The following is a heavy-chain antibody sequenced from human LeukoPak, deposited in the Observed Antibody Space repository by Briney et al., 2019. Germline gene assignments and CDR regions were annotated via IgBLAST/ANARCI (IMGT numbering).Heavy chain of an antibody. Sequence: GGSLRLSCAASGFTFSHYSMNWVRQAPGKGLEWVSSISSSSSYIYYADSVKGRFTISRDNAKNSLYLQMNSLRAEDTAVYYCARDLSYCSGGSCQGWFDPWGQGTLVTVSS. J-gene: IGHJ5*02. D-gene: IGHD2-15*01. V-gene: IGHV3-21*01. CDR2: ISSSSSYI. CDR1: GFTFSHYS. CDR3: ARDLSYCSGGSCQGWFDP.